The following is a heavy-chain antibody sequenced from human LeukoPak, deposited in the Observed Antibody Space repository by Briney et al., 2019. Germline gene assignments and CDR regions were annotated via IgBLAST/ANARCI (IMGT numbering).Heavy chain of an antibody. CDR3: ARDGSPYYGDYYFDY. CDR2: IKQDGSEK. CDR1: GFTFSSYW. D-gene: IGHD4-17*01. V-gene: IGHV3-7*01. Sequence: GGSLRLSCAASGFTFSSYWMSWVRQAPGKGLEWVANIKQDGSEKYYVDSVKGRFTISRDNAKNSLYLQTNSLRAEDTAVYYCARDGSPYYGDYYFDYWGQGTLVTVSS. J-gene: IGHJ4*02.